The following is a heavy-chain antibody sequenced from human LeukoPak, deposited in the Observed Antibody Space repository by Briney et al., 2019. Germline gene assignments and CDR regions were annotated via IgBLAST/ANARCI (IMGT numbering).Heavy chain of an antibody. Sequence: GGSLRLSCAAPGITFSSFGMHWLRQAPGKGLEWLAFIWYDGSNKYYADSVKGRFTISRDNSKNTLYLQMNSLGVEDTAVYYCARDGTVTAGPFDPWGRGTLVTVSS. D-gene: IGHD4-11*01. CDR2: IWYDGSNK. CDR3: ARDGTVTAGPFDP. CDR1: GITFSSFG. V-gene: IGHV3-33*01. J-gene: IGHJ5*02.